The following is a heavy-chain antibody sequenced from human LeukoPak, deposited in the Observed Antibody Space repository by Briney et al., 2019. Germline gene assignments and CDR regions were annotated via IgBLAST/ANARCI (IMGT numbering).Heavy chain of an antibody. CDR2: IYSGGST. V-gene: IGHV3-53*01. J-gene: IGHJ3*02. Sequence: GGSLRLSCAASGFTFSSYSMSWVRQAPGKGLEWVSVIYSGGSTDYADSVKGRFTISRDNSKNTLYLQMNSLRAEDTAVYYCARVDCSGGSCLGDAFDIWGQGKMVTVSS. D-gene: IGHD2-15*01. CDR1: GFTFSSYS. CDR3: ARVDCSGGSCLGDAFDI.